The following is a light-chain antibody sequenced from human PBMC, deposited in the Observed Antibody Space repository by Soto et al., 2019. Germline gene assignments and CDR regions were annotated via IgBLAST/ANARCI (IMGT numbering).Light chain of an antibody. CDR1: NSDVGGSNY. V-gene: IGLV2-14*01. Sequence: SVLTQPASVSGSPGQSITISCSGTNSDVGGSNYVSWYQQYPGNAPKLMIYDVSNRPSGVSNRFSGSKSGNTASLTISGLQAEDEADYYCSSYISSSTPHVFGTGTKVTVL. CDR2: DVS. J-gene: IGLJ1*01. CDR3: SSYISSSTPHV.